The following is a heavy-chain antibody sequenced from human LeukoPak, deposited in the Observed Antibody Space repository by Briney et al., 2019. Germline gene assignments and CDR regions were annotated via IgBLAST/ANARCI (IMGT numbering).Heavy chain of an antibody. CDR3: ARGFSFPSGSYRTYYFDY. D-gene: IGHD1-26*01. J-gene: IGHJ4*02. CDR1: AFPFSSYG. Sequence: GGSLRLSCAASAFPFSSYGMHWVRQAPGKGLEWVAVIWYDGSNKYYADSVKGRFTISRDNSKNTLYLQMNSLRAEDTAVYYCARGFSFPSGSYRTYYFDYWGQGTLVTVSS. CDR2: IWYDGSNK. V-gene: IGHV3-33*01.